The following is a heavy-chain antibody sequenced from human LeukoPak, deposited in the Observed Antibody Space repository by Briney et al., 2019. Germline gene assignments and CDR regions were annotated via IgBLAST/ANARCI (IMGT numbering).Heavy chain of an antibody. CDR2: ISSSSSTI. CDR3: AKDPLYSSKFPFGY. J-gene: IGHJ4*02. V-gene: IGHV3-48*01. D-gene: IGHD6-19*01. CDR1: GFTFSSYS. Sequence: GGSLRLSCAASGFTFSSYSMNWVRQAPGKGLEWVSYISSSSSTIYYADSVKGRFTISRDNAKNSLYLQMNGLRAEDTAVYYCAKDPLYSSKFPFGYWGQGTLVTVSS.